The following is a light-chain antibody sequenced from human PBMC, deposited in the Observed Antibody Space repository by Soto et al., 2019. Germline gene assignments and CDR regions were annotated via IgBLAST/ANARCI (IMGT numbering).Light chain of an antibody. V-gene: IGKV3-15*01. CDR2: GAS. CDR3: QQYNKWPRT. Sequence: EIVMTQSPATLSVSPGERATLSCRTSQSVSSSLAWYQQKPGQAPSLLIYGASTRATGIPARFSGSGSGTEFTLTISSLQSEDFAVYYCQQYNKWPRTFGQGTKVAIK. J-gene: IGKJ1*01. CDR1: QSVSSS.